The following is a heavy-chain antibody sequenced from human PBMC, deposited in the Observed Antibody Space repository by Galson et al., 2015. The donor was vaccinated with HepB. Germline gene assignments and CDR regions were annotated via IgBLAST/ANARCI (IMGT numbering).Heavy chain of an antibody. D-gene: IGHD5-18*01. Sequence: SVTVSCKASGYTFTGYYMHWVRQAPGQGLEWMGWINPNSGGTNYAQKFQGRVTMTRDTSISTAYMELSRLRSDDTAVYYCARDILMADTAMVTTDYWGQGTLVTVSS. J-gene: IGHJ4*02. V-gene: IGHV1-2*02. CDR1: GYTFTGYY. CDR2: INPNSGGT. CDR3: ARDILMADTAMVTTDY.